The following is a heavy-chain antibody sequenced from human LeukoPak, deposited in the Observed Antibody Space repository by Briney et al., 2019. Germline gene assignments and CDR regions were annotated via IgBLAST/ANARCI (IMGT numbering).Heavy chain of an antibody. J-gene: IGHJ6*02. CDR2: MNPNSGNT. CDR3: TRVGSYGSGCYWLGYYYGMDV. V-gene: IGHV1-8*01. D-gene: IGHD3-10*01. CDR1: GYTFTSYD. Sequence: GASVKVSCKASGYTFTSYDINWVRQATGQGLEWMGWMNPNSGNTGYAQKFQGRVTMTRNTSISTAYMELSSLRSEDTAVYYCTRVGSYGSGCYWLGYYYGMDVWGQGTTVTVSS.